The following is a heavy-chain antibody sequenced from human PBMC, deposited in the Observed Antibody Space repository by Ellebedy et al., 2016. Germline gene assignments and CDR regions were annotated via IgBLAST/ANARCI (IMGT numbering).Heavy chain of an antibody. CDR2: IYPDDSDT. D-gene: IGHD5-12*01. V-gene: IGHV5-51*01. Sequence: GESLKISCKGSGYSFTTYWIGWVRQMPGKGLEWMGIIYPDDSDTRYSPSFEGQVTISADKSISTAYLQWSSLKASDTAMYYCARHYQPFSVGGYELDYWGQGTLVTVSS. CDR1: GYSFTTYW. J-gene: IGHJ4*02. CDR3: ARHYQPFSVGGYELDY.